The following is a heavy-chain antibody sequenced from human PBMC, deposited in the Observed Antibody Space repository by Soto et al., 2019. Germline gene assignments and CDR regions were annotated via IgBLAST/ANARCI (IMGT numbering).Heavy chain of an antibody. V-gene: IGHV1-8*01. Sequence: QVQLVQSGAEVKKPGASVKVSCKASGYTFTSYDINWVRQATGQGLEWMGWMNPNSGNTGYAQKFQGRVTMTRNTSMSTAYMELSSLRSEDTAVYYCAGGGGYSSSSGSDWFDPWGQGTLVTVSS. CDR1: GYTFTSYD. CDR2: MNPNSGNT. J-gene: IGHJ5*02. CDR3: AGGGGYSSSSGSDWFDP. D-gene: IGHD6-13*01.